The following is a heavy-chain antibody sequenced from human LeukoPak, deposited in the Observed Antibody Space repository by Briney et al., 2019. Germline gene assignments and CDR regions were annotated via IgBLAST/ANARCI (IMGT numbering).Heavy chain of an antibody. CDR1: GGSISTSTYY. V-gene: IGHV4-39*07. Sequence: PSETLSLTCTVSGGSISTSTYYWGWIRQPPGKGLEWIGTIYYRGTTYYNPSLKSRVTISVDTSKNQFSLKLTSVTAADTAVYYCARDKRDFYDSSRYYQNDAFDIWGQGTMVTVSS. CDR3: ARDKRDFYDSSRYYQNDAFDI. J-gene: IGHJ3*02. CDR2: IYYRGTT. D-gene: IGHD3-22*01.